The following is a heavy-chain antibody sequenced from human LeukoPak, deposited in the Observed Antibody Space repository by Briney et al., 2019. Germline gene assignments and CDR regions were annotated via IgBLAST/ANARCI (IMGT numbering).Heavy chain of an antibody. Sequence: ASVNVSCKASGYTFTSYAMNWVRQAPGQGLEWMGWINTNTGNPTYAQGFTGRFVFSLDTSVSTAYLQISSLKAEDTAVYYCASPRGYDFWSGYLSWGQGTLVTVSS. V-gene: IGHV7-4-1*02. CDR1: GYTFTSYA. J-gene: IGHJ5*02. CDR2: INTNTGNP. CDR3: ASPRGYDFWSGYLS. D-gene: IGHD3-3*01.